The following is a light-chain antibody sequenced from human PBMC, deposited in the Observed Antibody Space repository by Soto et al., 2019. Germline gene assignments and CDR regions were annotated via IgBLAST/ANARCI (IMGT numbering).Light chain of an antibody. CDR2: GAS. V-gene: IGKV3-20*01. CDR3: QQYGSSPN. Sequence: DIVLTQSPGTLSLSPGERATLSCRASQSVTSSYLAWYQQKPGQAPSLLIYGASSRSTGIPDRFSGSGSGTDFTLTISRLEPEDFAVYYCQQYGSSPNVGQGTRLEIK. CDR1: QSVTSSY. J-gene: IGKJ5*01.